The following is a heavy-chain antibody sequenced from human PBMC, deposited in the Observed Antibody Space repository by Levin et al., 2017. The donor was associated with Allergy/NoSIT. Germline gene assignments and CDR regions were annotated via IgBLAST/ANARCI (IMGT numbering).Heavy chain of an antibody. J-gene: IGHJ4*02. CDR2: IANDGRDK. CDR1: GFTFSAHG. V-gene: IGHV3-30*18. D-gene: IGHD3-9*01. Sequence: SGGSLRLSCAASGFTFSAHGMHWVRQAPGKGLEWVAVIANDGRDKKYADSVKGRLTISRDNSKNALYLQMDSLRIEDTAVYYCAKDVARLAAHYYFDYWGQGTLVTVSS. CDR3: AKDVARLAAHYYFDY.